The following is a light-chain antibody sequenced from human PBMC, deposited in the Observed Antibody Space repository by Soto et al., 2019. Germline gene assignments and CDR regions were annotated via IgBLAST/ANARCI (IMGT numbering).Light chain of an antibody. Sequence: DIQLTQSPSFLSASVGDRVIITCRTSQGITTFLAWYQQKPGKTPKLLIHSTSTLQSGVPSRFSGSGSGTEFTLTISSLQPEDFEVYYCQQRSSYPITFGQGTRLEIK. CDR2: STS. CDR3: QQRSSYPIT. V-gene: IGKV1-9*01. J-gene: IGKJ5*01. CDR1: QGITTF.